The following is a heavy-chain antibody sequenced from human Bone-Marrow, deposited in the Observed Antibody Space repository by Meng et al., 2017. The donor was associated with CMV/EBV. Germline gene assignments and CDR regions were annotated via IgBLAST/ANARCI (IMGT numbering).Heavy chain of an antibody. V-gene: IGHV1-18*01. Sequence: ASVKVSCKASGYTFTSYGISWVRQAPGQGLEWMGWISAYNGNTNYAQKLQGRVTMTTDTSTNTAYMELRSLRSDDTAVYYCTRGAVTMVRGVIIHNYYYYGMDVWGQGTTVTVSS. CDR1: GYTFTSYG. J-gene: IGHJ6*02. D-gene: IGHD3-10*01. CDR3: TRGAVTMVRGVIIHNYYYYGMDV. CDR2: ISAYNGNT.